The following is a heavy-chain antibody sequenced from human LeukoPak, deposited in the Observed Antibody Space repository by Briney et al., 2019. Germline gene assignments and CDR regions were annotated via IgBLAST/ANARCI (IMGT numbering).Heavy chain of an antibody. CDR3: AREVVFAHCSGGSCYPVFDY. CDR2: IIPIFGTA. V-gene: IGHV1-69*01. CDR1: GGTFSSYA. Sequence: SVKVSCKASGGTFSSYAISWVRRAPGQGLEWMGGIIPIFGTANYAQKFQGRVTITADESTSTAYMELSSLRSGDTAVYYCAREVVFAHCSGGSCYPVFDYWGQGTLVTVSS. J-gene: IGHJ4*02. D-gene: IGHD2-15*01.